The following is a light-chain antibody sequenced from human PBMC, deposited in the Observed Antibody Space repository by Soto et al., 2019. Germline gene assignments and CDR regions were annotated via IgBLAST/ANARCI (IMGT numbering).Light chain of an antibody. CDR2: DAS. V-gene: IGKV3-15*01. CDR1: QSVRSN. J-gene: IGKJ1*01. CDR3: QQYDNWPRT. Sequence: EKVMTQSPATLSVSPGERATLPCRASQSVRSNLAWYQQKPGQPPRLLIYDASTRATRIPSRFSGSGSGTEFTLTISSLQSEDFAVYYCQQYDNWPRTFGQGTRVDFK.